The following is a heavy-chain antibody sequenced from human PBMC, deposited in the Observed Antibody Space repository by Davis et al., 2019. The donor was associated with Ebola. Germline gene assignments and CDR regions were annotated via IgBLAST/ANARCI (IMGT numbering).Heavy chain of an antibody. Sequence: AASVKVSCKASGYTFTSYYMHWVRQAPGQGLEWMGIINPSGGSTSYAQKFQGRVTMTRDTSTSTVYLELSSLRSEDAAVYYCARVPDWRWYFDLWGRGTLVTVSS. CDR1: GYTFTSYY. V-gene: IGHV1-46*01. D-gene: IGHD2-21*01. CDR3: ARVPDWRWYFDL. J-gene: IGHJ2*01. CDR2: INPSGGST.